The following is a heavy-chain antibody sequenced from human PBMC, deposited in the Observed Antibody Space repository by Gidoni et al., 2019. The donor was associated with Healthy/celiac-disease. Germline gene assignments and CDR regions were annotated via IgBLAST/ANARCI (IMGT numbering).Heavy chain of an antibody. CDR3: ATPFGYNWNDGGNDAFDI. D-gene: IGHD1-1*01. V-gene: IGHV3-30*03. CDR2: ISYDGSNK. Sequence: QVQLVESGGGVVQPGRSLRLSCAASGFTFSSYGRHWVRQAPGKGLEWVAVISYDGSNKYYADSVKGRFTISRDNSKNTLYLQMNSLRAEDTAVYYCATPFGYNWNDGGNDAFDIWGQGTMVTVSS. J-gene: IGHJ3*02. CDR1: GFTFSSYG.